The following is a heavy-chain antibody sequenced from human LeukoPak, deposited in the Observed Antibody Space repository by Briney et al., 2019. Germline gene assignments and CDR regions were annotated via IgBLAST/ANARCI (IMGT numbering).Heavy chain of an antibody. CDR1: GYSISSGYY. Sequence: SETLSLTCSVSGYSISSGYYWGWIRQPPGKGLEWIGYIYYSGSTNYNPSLKSRVTISVDTSKNQFSLKLSSVTAADTAVYYCARGSSLNPYYFDYWGQGTLVTVSS. V-gene: IGHV4-61*01. CDR3: ARGSSLNPYYFDY. J-gene: IGHJ4*02. D-gene: IGHD6-6*01. CDR2: IYYSGST.